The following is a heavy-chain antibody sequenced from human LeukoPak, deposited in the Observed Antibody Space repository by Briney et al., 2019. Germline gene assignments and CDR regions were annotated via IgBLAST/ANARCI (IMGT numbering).Heavy chain of an antibody. D-gene: IGHD6-19*01. V-gene: IGHV3-21*01. J-gene: IGHJ4*02. CDR2: IRNSSSYI. CDR3: ARPGIAVAGEFFDY. Sequence: PGGSLRLSCAASGFTFSSYSMNWVRQAPGKGLEWVSFIRNSSSYIYYADSVKGRFTISRDNAKNSLYLQMNSLRAEDTAVYYCARPGIAVAGEFFDYWGQGTLVTVSS. CDR1: GFTFSSYS.